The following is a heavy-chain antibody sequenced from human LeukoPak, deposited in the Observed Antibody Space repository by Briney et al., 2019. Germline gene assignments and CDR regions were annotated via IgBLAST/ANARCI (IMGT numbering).Heavy chain of an antibody. CDR3: ASSITIFGVVLRTIYFDY. J-gene: IGHJ4*02. CDR1: GGSLSSSTYY. CDR2: MYYSGGT. V-gene: IGHV4-39*01. Sequence: SETLSLTCTVSGGSLSSSTYYWGWIRQPPGKGLEWIGSMYYSGGTYYNPSLKSRVTISVDTSKNQFSLNLRSVTAADTAVYYCASSITIFGVVLRTIYFDYWGRGILVTVSS. D-gene: IGHD3-3*01.